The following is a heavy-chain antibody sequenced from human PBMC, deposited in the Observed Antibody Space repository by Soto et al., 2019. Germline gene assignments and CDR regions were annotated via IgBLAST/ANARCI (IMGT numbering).Heavy chain of an antibody. Sequence: ASVKVSCKVSGYTLTELSMHWVRQAPGKGLEWMGGFDPEDGETIYAQKFQGRVTMTEDTSTDTAYMELSSLRSEDTAVYYCATRYFDWFMTGYYFDYWGQGTLVTVSS. CDR1: GYTLTELS. V-gene: IGHV1-24*01. CDR2: FDPEDGET. D-gene: IGHD3-9*01. CDR3: ATRYFDWFMTGYYFDY. J-gene: IGHJ4*02.